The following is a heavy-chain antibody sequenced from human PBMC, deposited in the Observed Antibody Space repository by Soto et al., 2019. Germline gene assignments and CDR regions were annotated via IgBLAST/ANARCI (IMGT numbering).Heavy chain of an antibody. CDR3: ARLAYCGGDCKPIDFDY. D-gene: IGHD2-21*02. CDR1: GFSLSTSGVG. V-gene: IGHV2-5*02. Sequence: QITLKESGPTLVKPTQTLTLTCTFSGFSLSTSGVGVGWIRQPPGKALEWLALIYWDDDKRYSPSLKSRLTITKDTSKNQVVLTMTNMDPVDTATYYCARLAYCGGDCKPIDFDYWGQGTLVTVSS. CDR2: IYWDDDK. J-gene: IGHJ4*02.